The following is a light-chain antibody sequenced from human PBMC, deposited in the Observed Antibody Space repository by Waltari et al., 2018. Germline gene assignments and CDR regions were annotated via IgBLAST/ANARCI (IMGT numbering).Light chain of an antibody. CDR1: SFPEQH. CDR3: QSTDSTNNHVI. Sequence: SYELTQPPSVSVSPGQTARITCSGASFPEQHAYWYQQKPGHSHTLIIYKENERRPGIPERFSGSSSGTTATLTIIGVQAEDEADYYCQSTDSTNNHVIFGGGTKVTVL. CDR2: KEN. V-gene: IGLV3-25*03. J-gene: IGLJ2*01.